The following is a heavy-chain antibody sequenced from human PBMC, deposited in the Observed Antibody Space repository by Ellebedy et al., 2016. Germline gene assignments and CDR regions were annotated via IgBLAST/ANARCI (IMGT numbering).Heavy chain of an antibody. D-gene: IGHD3-22*01. J-gene: IGHJ4*02. CDR1: GGSINSRTYY. Sequence: GSLRLSCTVAGGSINSRTYYWGWIRQPPGKGLEWIGSIYYSGSTYYNPSLKSRVTISVDTSKNQFSLKLSSVTAADTAVYYCARSSMIVVPFDYWGQGTLVTVSS. CDR3: ARSSMIVVPFDY. CDR2: IYYSGST. V-gene: IGHV4-39*01.